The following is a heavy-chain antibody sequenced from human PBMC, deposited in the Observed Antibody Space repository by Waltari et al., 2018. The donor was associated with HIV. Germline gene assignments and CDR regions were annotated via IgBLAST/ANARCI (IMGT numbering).Heavy chain of an antibody. D-gene: IGHD4-17*01. J-gene: IGHJ2*01. CDR2: ISGYNGNT. CDR3: ARSVRGVTTRWYLDL. Sequence: QVQLVQSGAEVKTPGASVKVSCKASGYTFSTSSLPWVRQGAGQGLEWVAWISGYNGNTSYAQNLQGRVTVSTDTSTRTAYLDLRSLRSDDTAVYYCARSVRGVTTRWYLDLWGRGTLVTVSS. V-gene: IGHV1-18*01. CDR1: GYTFSTSS.